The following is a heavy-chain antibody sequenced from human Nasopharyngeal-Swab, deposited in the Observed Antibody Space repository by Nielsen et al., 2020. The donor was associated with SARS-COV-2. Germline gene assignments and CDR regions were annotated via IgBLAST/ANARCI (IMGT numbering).Heavy chain of an antibody. J-gene: IGHJ4*02. CDR1: GGSVSSGSYY. V-gene: IGHV4-61*01. CDR2: IYYSGTT. Sequence: SETLSLTCTVSGGSVSSGSYYWSWIRQPPGKGLEWIGYIYYSGTTNYNPSLKSRVTISVDTSKNQFSLKLSSVTAADTAVYYCARGFDYWGQGTLVTVSS. CDR3: ARGFDY.